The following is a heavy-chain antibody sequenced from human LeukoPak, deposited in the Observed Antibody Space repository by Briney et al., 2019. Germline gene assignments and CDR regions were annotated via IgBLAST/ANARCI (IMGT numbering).Heavy chain of an antibody. J-gene: IGHJ4*02. CDR1: RFTFSSYS. D-gene: IGHD6-6*01. CDR2: ISSSGSYI. Sequence: GGSLRLSCAASRFTFSSYSMNWVRQAPGKGLEWVSSISSSGSYIYYADSVKGRFTISRDNSKNTLYLQMNSLRAADTAVYYCARGKGTSYLSSFDYWGQGTLVTVSS. CDR3: ARGKGTSYLSSFDY. V-gene: IGHV3-21*01.